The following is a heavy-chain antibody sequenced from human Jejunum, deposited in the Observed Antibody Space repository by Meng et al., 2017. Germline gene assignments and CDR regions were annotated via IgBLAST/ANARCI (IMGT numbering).Heavy chain of an antibody. Sequence: QVRLQESGPGLVKPSGTVSLTCTVSGGSISSDSWWSWVRQPPGKGLEYIGEIYHTGSAKYNPSLRSRVTLSVDTSKNQFSLRLTSVTAADTAVYYCASEYATGLVRGVHIDYWGQGTLVTVSS. J-gene: IGHJ4*02. V-gene: IGHV4-4*02. CDR3: ASEYATGLVRGVHIDY. D-gene: IGHD3-10*01. CDR1: GGSISSDSW. CDR2: IYHTGSA.